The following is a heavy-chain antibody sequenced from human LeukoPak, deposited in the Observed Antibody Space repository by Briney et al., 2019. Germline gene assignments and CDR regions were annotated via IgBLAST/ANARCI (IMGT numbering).Heavy chain of an antibody. Sequence: PGGSLRLSCAASGFTFSRYAMSWVRQAPGKGLEWVSAISGSGGSTYYADSVKGRFTISRDNSKNTLYLQMNSLRAEGTAVYYCARVITMVRGVIILAYYFDYWGQGTLVTVSS. CDR2: ISGSGGST. CDR1: GFTFSRYA. V-gene: IGHV3-23*01. CDR3: ARVITMVRGVIILAYYFDY. D-gene: IGHD3-10*01. J-gene: IGHJ4*02.